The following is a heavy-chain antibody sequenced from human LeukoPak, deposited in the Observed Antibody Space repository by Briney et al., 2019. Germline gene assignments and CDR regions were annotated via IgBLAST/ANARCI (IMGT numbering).Heavy chain of an antibody. J-gene: IGHJ4*02. CDR2: IYYSGSI. Sequence: SETLSLTCTVSGGSISIYYWSWIRQPPGKGLEWIGHIYYSGSINHNPSLKSRVTISVDSSKNQFSLKLNSVTAADTAVYYCARGGSGTYPINIIDYWGQGTLVTVSS. D-gene: IGHD1-26*01. V-gene: IGHV4-59*01. CDR3: ARGGSGTYPINIIDY. CDR1: GGSISIYY.